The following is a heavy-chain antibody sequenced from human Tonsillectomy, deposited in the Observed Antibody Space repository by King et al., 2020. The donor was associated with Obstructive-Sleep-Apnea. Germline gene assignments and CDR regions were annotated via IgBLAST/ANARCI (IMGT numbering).Heavy chain of an antibody. Sequence: QLVQSGAEVKKPGESLKISCKGSGYSFTTYWIGWVRQMPGKGLEWMGIIYPGDSDTRYSPSFQGQVTISVDKSISTTYLQWSNLKASDTGIYYCARPELDYGDYGGYWGQGTLVTVSS. CDR2: IYPGDSDT. D-gene: IGHD4-17*01. CDR3: ARPELDYGDYGGY. J-gene: IGHJ4*02. CDR1: GYSFTTYW. V-gene: IGHV5-51*01.